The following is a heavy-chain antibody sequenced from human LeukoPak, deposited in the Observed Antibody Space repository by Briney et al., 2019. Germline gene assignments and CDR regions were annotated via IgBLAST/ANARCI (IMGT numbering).Heavy chain of an antibody. CDR3: ARESTAAISRVVFDL. D-gene: IGHD2-21*02. CDR1: GFTVSSYD. Sequence: GGSLRLSCGASGFTVSSYDMNWVRQAPGQGLEWVSLIYSGGNTIYADSVKGRFTISRDNSKNTLYLQMNGLRAEDTAVYYCARESTAAISRVVFDLWGQGTMVSVSS. V-gene: IGHV3-66*02. J-gene: IGHJ3*01. CDR2: IYSGGNT.